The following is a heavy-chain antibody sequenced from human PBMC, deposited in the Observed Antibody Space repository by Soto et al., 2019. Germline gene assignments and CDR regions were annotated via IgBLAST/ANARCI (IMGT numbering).Heavy chain of an antibody. CDR1: GYTFTSND. V-gene: IGHV1-8*01. D-gene: IGHD7-27*01. CDR3: AGGPPSWGFDF. CDR2: MSPKSGYT. J-gene: IGHJ4*02. Sequence: QVQLVQSGAEVKKPGASVKVSCKGSGYTFTSNDINWVRQATGQGFEWMGWMSPKSGYTGYSQKFQGRVTMTRDTSRSTAYMELSSLRSEDTAVYYWAGGPPSWGFDFWGQGTLVTVSS.